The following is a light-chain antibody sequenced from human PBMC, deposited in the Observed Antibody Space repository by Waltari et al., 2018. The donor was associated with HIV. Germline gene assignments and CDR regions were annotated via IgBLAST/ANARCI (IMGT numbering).Light chain of an antibody. CDR1: SSNTGSNT. CDR3: AAWDDSLNGYV. J-gene: IGLJ1*01. CDR2: SNN. Sequence: QSVLTQPPSASGNPGQRVTISCSGSSSNTGSNTVNWYQQLPGTAPKLLIYSNNQRPSGVPDRFSGSKSGTSASLAISGLLSEDEADYSCAAWDDSLNGYVFGTGTKVTVL. V-gene: IGLV1-44*01.